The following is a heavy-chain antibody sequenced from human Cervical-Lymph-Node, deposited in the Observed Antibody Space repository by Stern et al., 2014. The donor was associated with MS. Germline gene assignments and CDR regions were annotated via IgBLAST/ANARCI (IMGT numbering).Heavy chain of an antibody. CDR1: GGSISGYD. CDR3: ARAIGRRFFDY. CDR2: IYDSGDT. J-gene: IGHJ4*02. D-gene: IGHD1-26*01. Sequence: QVQLQESGPGLVKPSETLSLTCTASGGSISGYDWSWVRQPPGKGLDWIGFIYDSGDTNYNPSLKSQATISVDTSKDQFSLKLSSVTAADTAVYYCARAIGRRFFDYWGQGTLVTVSS. V-gene: IGHV4-59*01.